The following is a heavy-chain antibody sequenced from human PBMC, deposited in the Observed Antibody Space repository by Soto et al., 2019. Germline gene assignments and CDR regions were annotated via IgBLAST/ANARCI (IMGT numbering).Heavy chain of an antibody. J-gene: IGHJ4*02. D-gene: IGHD5-12*01. Sequence: PSETLSLTCAVYGGSFSGYYGSWIRQPPGKGLEWIGEINHSGSTNYNPSLKSRVTISVDTSKNQFFLKLNSVAAADTAVYYCTKNSAYALDYWGQGTLVTVSS. CDR1: GGSFSGYY. CDR3: TKNSAYALDY. V-gene: IGHV4-34*01. CDR2: INHSGST.